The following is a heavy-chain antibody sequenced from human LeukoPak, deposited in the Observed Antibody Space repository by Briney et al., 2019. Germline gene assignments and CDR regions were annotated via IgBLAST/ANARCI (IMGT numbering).Heavy chain of an antibody. V-gene: IGHV4-39*01. Sequence: SETLSLTCTVSGGSISSSSYYWGWIRQPPGKGLEWIGSVFRSGSTYYNPSLKSRVTISVDTSKNQFSLELSSVTAADTAVYYCARLNRALIDYWGQGTLVTVSS. D-gene: IGHD1-14*01. J-gene: IGHJ4*02. CDR3: ARLNRALIDY. CDR2: VFRSGST. CDR1: GGSISSSSYY.